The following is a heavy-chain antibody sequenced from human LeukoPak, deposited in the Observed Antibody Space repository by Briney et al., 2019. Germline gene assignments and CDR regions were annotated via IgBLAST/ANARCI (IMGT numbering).Heavy chain of an antibody. J-gene: IGHJ6*02. V-gene: IGHV3-7*03. Sequence: GGSLRLSCAASGFTFSNYWMTWVRQAPGKGLEWVANINRDGSERYYVDSVKGRFTISRDDAKSSLYLQMNSLRAEDTAVYYCARRNAMDVWDQGTTVIVFS. CDR3: ARRNAMDV. CDR2: INRDGSER. CDR1: GFTFSNYW.